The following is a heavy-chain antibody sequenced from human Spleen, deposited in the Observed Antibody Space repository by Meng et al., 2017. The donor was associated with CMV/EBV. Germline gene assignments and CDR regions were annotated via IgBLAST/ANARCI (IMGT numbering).Heavy chain of an antibody. CDR3: ASESAYCTSTSCWGYFDY. J-gene: IGHJ4*02. Sequence: GESLKISCAASGFTFSSYSMSWVRQAPGKGLEWVSSISTSSSHIYYADSVKGRYTISRDNAKNSLYLQMNSLRAEDTAVYYCASESAYCTSTSCWGYFDYWCQGTLVTVSS. CDR2: ISTSSSHI. V-gene: IGHV3-21*01. D-gene: IGHD2-2*01. CDR1: GFTFSSYS.